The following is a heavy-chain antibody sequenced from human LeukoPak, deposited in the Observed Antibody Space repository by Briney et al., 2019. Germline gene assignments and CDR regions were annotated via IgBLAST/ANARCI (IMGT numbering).Heavy chain of an antibody. CDR1: GYTFTGYY. D-gene: IGHD3-3*01. V-gene: IGHV1-2*02. CDR3: ARAPIVGYDFWSGYFTYYGMDV. Sequence: ASVKVSCKASGYTFTGYYMHWVRQAPGQGLEWMGWINPNSGGTNYAQKFQGRVTMTRDTSISTAYMELSRLRSEDTAVCYCARAPIVGYDFWSGYFTYYGMDVWGQGTTVTVSS. J-gene: IGHJ6*02. CDR2: INPNSGGT.